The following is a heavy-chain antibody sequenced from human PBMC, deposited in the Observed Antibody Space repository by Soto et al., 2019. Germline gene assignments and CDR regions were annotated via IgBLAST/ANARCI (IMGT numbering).Heavy chain of an antibody. CDR3: AGYSYGNYYYYGMDV. J-gene: IGHJ6*02. V-gene: IGHV1-69*13. Sequence: SVKVSCKASGYTFSRYAMSWLRQAPGQGLEWMGWITGDTHEAIYAQKFQGRVTITADESTSTAYVELSSLRSEDTAVYYCAGYSYGNYYYYGMDVWG. CDR1: GYTFSRYA. CDR2: ITGDTHEA. D-gene: IGHD5-18*01.